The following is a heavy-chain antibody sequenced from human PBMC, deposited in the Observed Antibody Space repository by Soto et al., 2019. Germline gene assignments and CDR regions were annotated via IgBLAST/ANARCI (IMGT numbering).Heavy chain of an antibody. Sequence: ASVKVSCKASGYTFTSYAMHWVRQAPGQRLEWMGWINAGNGNTKYSQKFQGRVTITRDTSASTAYMELGSLRSEDTAVYYCARDREEVVAATRVWFDPWGQGTLVTVSS. V-gene: IGHV1-3*01. CDR2: INAGNGNT. J-gene: IGHJ5*02. D-gene: IGHD2-15*01. CDR3: ARDREEVVAATRVWFDP. CDR1: GYTFTSYA.